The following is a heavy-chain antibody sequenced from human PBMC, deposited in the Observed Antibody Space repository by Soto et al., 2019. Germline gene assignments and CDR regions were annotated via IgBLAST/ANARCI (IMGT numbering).Heavy chain of an antibody. Sequence: SETLSLTCTVSGGSISGYYWSWIRQPPGKGLEWIGYMYNTGSTVYNPSYKSRITISVDTSKNQFSLKLNSVTAADTAVYYCARDLWGYCGTDCYPLDVWGQGTTVTVS. J-gene: IGHJ6*02. D-gene: IGHD2-21*02. CDR3: ARDLWGYCGTDCYPLDV. CDR1: GGSISGYY. V-gene: IGHV4-59*01. CDR2: MYNTGST.